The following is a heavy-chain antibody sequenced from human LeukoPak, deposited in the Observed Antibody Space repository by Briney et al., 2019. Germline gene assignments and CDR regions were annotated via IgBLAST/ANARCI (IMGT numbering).Heavy chain of an antibody. Sequence: KPGGSLRLSCAASGITFNMYSMNWVRQAPGKGLEWVSSISSSSSYIYYAGSVKGRFTISRDNAKNSLYLQMNSLRAEDTAVYYCVRDCCGWSFDYWGQGTLVTVSS. CDR1: GITFNMYS. J-gene: IGHJ4*02. D-gene: IGHD6-19*01. CDR2: ISSSSSYI. CDR3: VRDCCGWSFDY. V-gene: IGHV3-21*01.